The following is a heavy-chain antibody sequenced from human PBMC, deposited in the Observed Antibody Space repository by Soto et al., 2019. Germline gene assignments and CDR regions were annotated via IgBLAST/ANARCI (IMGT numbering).Heavy chain of an antibody. V-gene: IGHV1-18*04. Sequence: QVQLVQSGPEVKKPGASVKVSCRTSGYRFSGYGIHWARLGRGQGLEWMGWISGSTGATQYSQRFQGRITMTTDSSTGTVYMELRSLGVDDTAVYFCARSPRASRPSWFDPWGPGTLVTVSS. CDR2: ISGSTGAT. CDR1: GYRFSGYG. D-gene: IGHD6-6*01. J-gene: IGHJ5*02. CDR3: ARSPRASRPSWFDP.